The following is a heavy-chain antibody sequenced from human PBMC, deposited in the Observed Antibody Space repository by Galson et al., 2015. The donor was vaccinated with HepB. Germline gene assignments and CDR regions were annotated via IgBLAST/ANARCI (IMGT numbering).Heavy chain of an antibody. D-gene: IGHD4-17*01. CDR3: ARHVSGDYRHYGMDV. V-gene: IGHV5-10-1*01. CDR2: IDPSDSYT. Sequence: QSGAEVKKPGESLRISCKGSGYSFTSYWISWVRQMPGKGLEWMGRIDPSDSYTNYSPSFQGHVTISADKSISTAYLQWSSLKASDTAMYYCARHVSGDYRHYGMDVWGQGTTVTVSS. J-gene: IGHJ6*02. CDR1: GYSFTSYW.